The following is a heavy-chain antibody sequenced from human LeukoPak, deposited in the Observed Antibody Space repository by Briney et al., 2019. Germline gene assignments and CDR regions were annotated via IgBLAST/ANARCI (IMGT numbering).Heavy chain of an antibody. D-gene: IGHD3-10*01. V-gene: IGHV3-11*01. CDR1: GFTFSDYY. Sequence: GGSLRLSCAASGFTFSDYYMSWIRQAPGKGLEWVSYVSGSGTSIHYADSVKGRFSISRDNAKNSLFLQMNSLRAEDTAVYYCARGRGVAVSDFWGQGTLVSVSS. CDR2: VSGSGTSI. CDR3: ARGRGVAVSDF. J-gene: IGHJ4*02.